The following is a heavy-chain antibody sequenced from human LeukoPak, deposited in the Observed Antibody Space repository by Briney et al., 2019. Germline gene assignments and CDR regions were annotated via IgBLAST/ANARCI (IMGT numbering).Heavy chain of an antibody. CDR3: TIERTREKDD. J-gene: IGHJ4*02. V-gene: IGHV3-7*01. CDR1: GLTFSGHW. CDR2: INQGGSDK. Sequence: GGSLRLSCAASGLTFSGHWMSWVRQAPGKGLEWVANINQGGSDKYYVDSVKGRFTISRDNANNLLYLQMNSLRGEDTAVYYYTIERTREKDDWGQGTLVTVSS. D-gene: IGHD5-24*01.